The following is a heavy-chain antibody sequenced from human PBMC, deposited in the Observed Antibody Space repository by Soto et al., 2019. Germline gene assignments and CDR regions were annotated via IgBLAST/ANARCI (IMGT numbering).Heavy chain of an antibody. CDR1: GYSFTDYP. CDR2: VNTYNGAK. V-gene: IGHV1-18*04. Sequence: QVQLVQSGDDVKKPGASVKVSCKTSGYSFTDYPLSWVRQAPGQGLEWMGWVNTYNGAKQYASRFSDRVTSTTDTSTNTAYMELRSLSSEDTAVYVCARRVAWELQQYLVDYWGPGTLVTITS. CDR3: ARRVAWELQQYLVDY. D-gene: IGHD1-26*01. J-gene: IGHJ4*02.